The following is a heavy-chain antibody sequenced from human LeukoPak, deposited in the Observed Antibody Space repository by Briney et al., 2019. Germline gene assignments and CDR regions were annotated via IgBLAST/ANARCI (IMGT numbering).Heavy chain of an antibody. CDR3: ATNRPTDV. CDR2: IRGSSNYI. J-gene: IGHJ6*02. V-gene: IGHV3-21*01. Sequence: MAGGSLRLSCTASGFTFSSFTMNWVRQASGKALEGVTSIRGSSNYIYYADSVKGRYTISRDNAENSVFLQRNRQRAEDRSVYHCATNRPTDVWGQGTTVTVSS. CDR1: GFTFSSFT. D-gene: IGHD1-14*01.